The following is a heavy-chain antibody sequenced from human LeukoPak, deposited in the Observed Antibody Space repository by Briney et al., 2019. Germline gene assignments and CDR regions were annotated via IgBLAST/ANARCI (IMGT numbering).Heavy chain of an antibody. D-gene: IGHD3-22*01. CDR3: ARGFHRYNYDSGAYSVY. V-gene: IGHV3-21*01. CDR2: ISSSSSYI. Sequence: PGGSLRLSCAASGFTFSSYSMNWVRQAPGKGLEWVSSISSSSSYIYSADSVKGRFTISRDNAKNSLYLQMNSLRVEDTAVYYCARGFHRYNYDSGAYSVYWGQGTLVTVSS. J-gene: IGHJ4*02. CDR1: GFTFSSYS.